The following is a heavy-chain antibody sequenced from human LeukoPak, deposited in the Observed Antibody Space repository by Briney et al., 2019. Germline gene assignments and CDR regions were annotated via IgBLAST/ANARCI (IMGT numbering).Heavy chain of an antibody. CDR2: ISSSSSTI. D-gene: IGHD6-6*01. CDR1: GFTFSGSP. V-gene: IGHV3-48*01. Sequence: GGSLRLSCAASGFTFSGSPMHWVRQAPGKGLEWVSYISSSSSTIYYADSVKGRFTISRDNAKNSLYLQMNSLRAEDTAVYYCAREGSSSSDAFDIWGQGTMVTVSS. CDR3: AREGSSSSDAFDI. J-gene: IGHJ3*02.